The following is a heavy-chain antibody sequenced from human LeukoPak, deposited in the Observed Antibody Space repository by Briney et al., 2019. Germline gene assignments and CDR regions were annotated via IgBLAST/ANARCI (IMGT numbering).Heavy chain of an antibody. J-gene: IGHJ6*03. Sequence: GTLRLYCAAYAFTFDDYGMRWDRTAQGKGLKWVSGLNWNDGSTGYADSVKGRFTISRDNAKNSLYLQMNSLRAKDTALYYCARKHYNYYMDVWGKGTTVTVSS. CDR2: LNWNDGST. V-gene: IGHV3-20*04. D-gene: IGHD2-21*01. CDR3: ARKHYNYYMDV. CDR1: AFTFDDYG.